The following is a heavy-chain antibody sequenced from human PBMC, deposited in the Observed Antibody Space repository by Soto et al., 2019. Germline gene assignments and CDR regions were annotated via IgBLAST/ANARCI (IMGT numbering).Heavy chain of an antibody. CDR2: VSGGGGNI. CDR1: GIIFTGYG. D-gene: IGHD6-19*01. CDR3: ARCTVDTIVTSGWCHYLDP. V-gene: IGHV3-33*01. Sequence: GGSLRLSCAVPGIIFTGYGMHWVRQAPGKGLEWVAIVSGGGGNIYYADSVKGRFTISRDNSKNTLYLQMNSLRAEDTAIYFCARCTVDTIVTSGWCHYLDPWGQGTLVTVSS. J-gene: IGHJ5*02.